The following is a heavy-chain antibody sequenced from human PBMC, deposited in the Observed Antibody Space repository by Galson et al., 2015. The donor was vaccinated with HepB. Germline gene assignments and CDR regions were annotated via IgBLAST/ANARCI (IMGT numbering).Heavy chain of an antibody. J-gene: IGHJ4*02. V-gene: IGHV3-30*04. Sequence: SLRLSCAASGFTFSSYAMNWVRQAPGKGLEWVAVLSSHGDNEYYADSVKGRFTISRDNSENTVYLHMHSLRVEDTAVYYCARTFYFDYWGQGTLVTVSS. CDR1: GFTFSSYA. D-gene: IGHD3-16*01. CDR2: LSSHGDNE. CDR3: ARTFYFDY.